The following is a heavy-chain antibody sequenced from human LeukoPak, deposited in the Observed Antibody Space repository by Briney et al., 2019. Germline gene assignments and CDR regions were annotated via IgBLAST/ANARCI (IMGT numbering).Heavy chain of an antibody. Sequence: SETLSLTCTVSGGSISSGDYYWSWIRQPPGKGLEWIGYIYYSGSTYYNPSLKSRVTISVDTSKNQFSLKLSSVTAADTAVYYCATLQQLVLPYYYYGMDVWGQGTTVTVSS. CDR2: IYYSGST. CDR1: GGSISSGDYY. V-gene: IGHV4-30-4*01. CDR3: ATLQQLVLPYYYYGMDV. J-gene: IGHJ6*02. D-gene: IGHD6-13*01.